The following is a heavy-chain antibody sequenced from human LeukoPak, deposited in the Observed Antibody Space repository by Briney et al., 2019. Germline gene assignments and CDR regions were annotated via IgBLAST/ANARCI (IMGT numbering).Heavy chain of an antibody. CDR2: VFYSGSA. J-gene: IGHJ6*03. D-gene: IGHD3-3*01. Sequence: SETLSLTCGVSGGSINTNTFFWGWIRQPPGKGLEWIVNVFYSGSAMYTPSLESRVTMSVDTSKSQFSLSLSSVTAAATAMYWCVRQSRIFGVTRPGYMDVWGKGIMVSVSS. CDR1: GGSINTNTFF. V-gene: IGHV4-39*01. CDR3: VRQSRIFGVTRPGYMDV.